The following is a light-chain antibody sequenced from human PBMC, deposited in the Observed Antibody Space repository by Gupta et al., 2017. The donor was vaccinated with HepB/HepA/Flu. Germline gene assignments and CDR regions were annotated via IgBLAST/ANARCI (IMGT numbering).Light chain of an antibody. J-gene: IGLJ1*01. CDR2: EDS. V-gene: IGLV3-21*03. CDR1: NIGSRA. Sequence: SYVLTQPPSVSVAPGKTARITCGGDNIGSRAVHWYQQKAGQAPVLVVYEDSDRPSGIPERFSGSNSGTTDTVTISSVRAGDEADYYCQAWDGRSDQVFGTGTKLTVL. CDR3: QAWDGRSDQV.